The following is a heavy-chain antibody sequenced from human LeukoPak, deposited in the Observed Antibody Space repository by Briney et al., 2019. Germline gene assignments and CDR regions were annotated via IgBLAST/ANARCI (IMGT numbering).Heavy chain of an antibody. V-gene: IGHV4-39*01. D-gene: IGHD3-10*01. J-gene: IGHJ4*01. CDR2: LFNSGST. Sequence: SETLSLTCSVSGGSMSSSSYYYYWGWIRRPPGKGLEWIGSLFNSGSTYYNPSLKSRLTMSVDTSKNQFSMRLTSVTAAGTAVYYCARNNSMVRGALDYWGQGILVTVSS. CDR3: ARNNSMVRGALDY. CDR1: GGSMSSSSYYYY.